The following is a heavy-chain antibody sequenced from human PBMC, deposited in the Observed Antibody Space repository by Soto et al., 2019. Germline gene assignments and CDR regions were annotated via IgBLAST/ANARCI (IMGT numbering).Heavy chain of an antibody. CDR3: ARDSLESSWYCYFHYVTDG. V-gene: IGHV4-61*01. CDR2: IYYSGST. J-gene: IGHJ6*02. CDR1: CGSVSSGSYY. D-gene: IGHD6-19*01. Sequence: PSETLALTCTVSCGSVSSGSYYCSWIRQPPGKGLEWIGYIYYSGSTNYNPSLKSRVTISVDTSKNQFSLKLSSVTAADTAVYYCARDSLESSWYCYFHYVTDGCGQGTTVTV.